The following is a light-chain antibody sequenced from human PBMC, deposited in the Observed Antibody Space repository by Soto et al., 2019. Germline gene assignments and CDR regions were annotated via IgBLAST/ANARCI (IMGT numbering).Light chain of an antibody. CDR1: QSVSSN. J-gene: IGKJ2*01. Sequence: ELAMTQSPATLSVSPGERATVSCRASQSVSSNLAWYQQKPGQAPRLLIYGASTRATGIPARFSGSGSGKEFTLTISSLQSEEFAVYYCQQYNNWPPYTFGQGTKVDIK. CDR2: GAS. CDR3: QQYNNWPPYT. V-gene: IGKV3-15*01.